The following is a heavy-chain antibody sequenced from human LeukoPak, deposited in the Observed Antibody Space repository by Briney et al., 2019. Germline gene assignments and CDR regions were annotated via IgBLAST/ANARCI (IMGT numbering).Heavy chain of an antibody. CDR3: ARLNGGN. Sequence: SETLSLTCTVSGGSISSYYWSWIRQPPGKGLEWIGYIDYSGSTAYNPSLNGRVAVSLDTSKNQFSLKLRSVTAADTAAYYCARLNGGNWGPGILVTVSS. J-gene: IGHJ4*02. CDR1: GGSISSYY. CDR2: IDYSGST. D-gene: IGHD4-23*01. V-gene: IGHV4-59*08.